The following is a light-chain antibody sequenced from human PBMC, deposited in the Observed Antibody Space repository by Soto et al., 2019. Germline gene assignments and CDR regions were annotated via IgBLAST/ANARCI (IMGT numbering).Light chain of an antibody. CDR2: DAS. J-gene: IGKJ4*01. V-gene: IGKV1-33*01. Sequence: DIQMTQSPSSLSASVGDRVTITCQASQGISRSLNWFQQKPGKAPTRLIYDASNLETGVPSRFSGSGSGTNFTFTVSSLQTEDIATYYCQQSDKLPLTFGGGTKVEIK. CDR3: QQSDKLPLT. CDR1: QGISRS.